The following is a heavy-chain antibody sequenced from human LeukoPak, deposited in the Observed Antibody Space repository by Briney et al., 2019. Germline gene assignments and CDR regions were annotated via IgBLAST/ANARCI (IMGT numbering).Heavy chain of an antibody. J-gene: IGHJ6*02. V-gene: IGHV3-21*01. D-gene: IGHD2-15*01. CDR1: GFTFSSYS. CDR2: ISSSGSYT. Sequence: GGSLRLSCAASGFTFSSYSMNWVRQAPGKGLEWVSSISSSGSYTYYADSVKGRFTISRDNAKNSLYLQMNSLRAEDTAVYYCARHDIVVMHGMDVWGQGTTVTVSS. CDR3: ARHDIVVMHGMDV.